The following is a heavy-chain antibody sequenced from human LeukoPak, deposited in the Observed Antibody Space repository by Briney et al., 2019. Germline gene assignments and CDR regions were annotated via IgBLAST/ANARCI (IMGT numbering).Heavy chain of an antibody. D-gene: IGHD1-1*01. CDR2: ISSSSSYI. CDR1: GFTFSNYA. V-gene: IGHV3-21*01. Sequence: GGSLRLSCAASGFTFSNYAMSWVRQAPGKGLEWVSSISSSSSYISYADSVKGRFTISRDNAKNSLYLQMNSLRAEDTAVYYCARDAYNTFDYWGQGTLVTVSS. CDR3: ARDAYNTFDY. J-gene: IGHJ4*02.